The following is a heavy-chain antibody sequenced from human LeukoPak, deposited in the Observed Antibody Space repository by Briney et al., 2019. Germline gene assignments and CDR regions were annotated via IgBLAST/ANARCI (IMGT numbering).Heavy chain of an antibody. CDR2: IIPIFGTA. CDR3: ARVVPAEGNDYYYYYMDV. J-gene: IGHJ6*03. V-gene: IGHV1-69*05. CDR1: GGTFSSYA. Sequence: SVKVSCKASGGTFSSYAISWVRQAPGQGLEWMGGIIPIFGTAKYAQKVQGRVTMSTDESTSTAYMELSSLRSEDTAVYYCARVVPAEGNDYYYYYMDVWGKGTTVTVSS. D-gene: IGHD2-2*01.